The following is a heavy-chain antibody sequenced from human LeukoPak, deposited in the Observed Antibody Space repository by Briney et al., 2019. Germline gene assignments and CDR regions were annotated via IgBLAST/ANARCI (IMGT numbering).Heavy chain of an antibody. Sequence: SETLSLTCTVSGGSISSYYWSWIRQPPGKGLEWIGYIYYSGSTYYNPSLKSRVTISVDTSKSQFSLKLSSVTAADTAVYYCARHVSGWYYFDYWGQGTLVTVSS. CDR2: IYYSGST. V-gene: IGHV4-59*04. CDR1: GGSISSYY. CDR3: ARHVSGWYYFDY. D-gene: IGHD6-19*01. J-gene: IGHJ4*02.